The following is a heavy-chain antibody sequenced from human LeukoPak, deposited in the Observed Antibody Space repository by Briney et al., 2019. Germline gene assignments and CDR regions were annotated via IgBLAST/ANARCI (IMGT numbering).Heavy chain of an antibody. J-gene: IGHJ4*02. CDR2: IIPILGIA. CDR3: ARDPVDGYGHIDY. CDR1: GGTFSSYA. V-gene: IGHV1-69*04. Sequence: SVKVSCKASGGTFSSYAISWVRQAPGQGLEWMGRIIPILGIANYAQKFQGRVTITADKSTSTAYMGLSSLRSDDTAIYYCARDPVDGYGHIDYWGQGTLVTVSS. D-gene: IGHD5-12*01.